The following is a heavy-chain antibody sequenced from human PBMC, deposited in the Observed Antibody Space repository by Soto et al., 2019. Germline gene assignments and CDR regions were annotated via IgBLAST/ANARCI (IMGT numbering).Heavy chain of an antibody. CDR1: GGSISSSSYY. Sequence: SETLSLTCTVSGGSISSSSYYWGWIRQPPGKGLEWIGSIYYSGSTYYNPSLKSRVTISVDTSKNQFYLKLSSVTAADTAVYYCARHKFGYSSSWSPFAFDYWGQGTLVTVSS. J-gene: IGHJ4*02. D-gene: IGHD6-13*01. CDR2: IYYSGST. CDR3: ARHKFGYSSSWSPFAFDY. V-gene: IGHV4-39*01.